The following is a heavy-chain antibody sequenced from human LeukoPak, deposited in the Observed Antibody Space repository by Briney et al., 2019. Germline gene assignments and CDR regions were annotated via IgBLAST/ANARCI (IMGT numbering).Heavy chain of an antibody. V-gene: IGHV4-34*01. J-gene: IGHJ5*02. D-gene: IGHD3-10*01. CDR2: INHSGST. CDR1: GGSFSGYY. Sequence: SETLSLTCAVYGGSFSGYYWSWIRQPPGKGLEWIGEINHSGSTNYNPSLKSRVTISVDTSKNQFSLKLSSVTAADTAVYYCARRPLYYYGSGSYYNKGWFDPWGQGTLVTVSS. CDR3: ARRPLYYYGSGSYYNKGWFDP.